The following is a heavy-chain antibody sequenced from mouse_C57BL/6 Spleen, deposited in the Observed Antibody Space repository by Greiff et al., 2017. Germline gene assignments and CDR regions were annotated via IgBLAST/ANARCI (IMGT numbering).Heavy chain of an antibody. D-gene: IGHD4-1*01. J-gene: IGHJ1*03. CDR2: IDPEDGET. CDR1: GFNIKDYY. V-gene: IGHV14-2*01. CDR3: ARGLTGDWYFDV. Sequence: EVMLVESGAELVKPGASVKLSCTASGFNIKDYYMHWVKQRTEQGLEWIGRIDPEDGETKYAPKFQGKATITADTSSNTAYLQLSSLTSEDTAVYYCARGLTGDWYFDVWGTGTTVTVSS.